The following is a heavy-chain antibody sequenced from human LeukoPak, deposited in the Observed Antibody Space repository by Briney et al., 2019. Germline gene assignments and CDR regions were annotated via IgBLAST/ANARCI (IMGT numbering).Heavy chain of an antibody. CDR1: GFTFSNAW. J-gene: IGHJ4*02. D-gene: IGHD3-22*01. Sequence: PGGSLRLFCAASGFTFSNAWMSWVRQAPGKGLEWVGRIKSKTDGGTTDYAAPVKGRFTISRDDSKNTLYLQMNSLKTEDTAAYYCTTDLKIVVAPRYWGQGTLVTVST. CDR3: TTDLKIVVAPRY. V-gene: IGHV3-15*01. CDR2: IKSKTDGGTT.